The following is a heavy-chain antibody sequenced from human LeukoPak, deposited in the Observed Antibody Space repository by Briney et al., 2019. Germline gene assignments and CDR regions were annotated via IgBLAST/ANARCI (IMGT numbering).Heavy chain of an antibody. CDR2: IYHSGST. Sequence: PSETLSLTCTVSGGSISSGGYYWSWIRQPPGKGLEWIGYIYHSGSTYYNPSLESRATISLDRSKDQFSLKLTSLTAADTAVYYCRFYNRGSIAIGYWGQGTLVTVSS. CDR1: GGSISSGGYY. D-gene: IGHD1-14*01. CDR3: RFYNRGSIAIGY. J-gene: IGHJ4*02. V-gene: IGHV4-30-2*01.